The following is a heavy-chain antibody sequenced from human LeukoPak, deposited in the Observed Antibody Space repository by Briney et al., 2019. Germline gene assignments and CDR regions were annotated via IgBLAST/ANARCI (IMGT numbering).Heavy chain of an antibody. CDR2: INHSGST. J-gene: IGHJ4*02. CDR3: ARRIIAAAVN. CDR1: GGSFSGYY. Sequence: SETLSLTCAVYGGSFSGYYWSWIRQPPGKGLEWIGEINHSGSTNYNPSLKSRVTISVDTSKNQFSLKLSSVTAADTAVYYCARRIIAAAVNWGQGTLVTVSS. D-gene: IGHD6-13*01. V-gene: IGHV4-34*01.